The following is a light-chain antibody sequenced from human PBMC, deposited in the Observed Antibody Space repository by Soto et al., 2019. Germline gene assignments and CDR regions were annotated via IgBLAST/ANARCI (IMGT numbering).Light chain of an antibody. CDR2: EAS. Sequence: QSVLTQPPSVSGSHGQSITISCTGTSSDICDYTHVSWYQQHPGKAPKLIIYEASDRPSGVSNRFSGSKSGNTASLTISGLQTEDEADYYCCSYTSIRTSAVFGGGTMLTVL. V-gene: IGLV2-14*01. J-gene: IGLJ2*01. CDR1: SSDICDYTH. CDR3: CSYTSIRTSAV.